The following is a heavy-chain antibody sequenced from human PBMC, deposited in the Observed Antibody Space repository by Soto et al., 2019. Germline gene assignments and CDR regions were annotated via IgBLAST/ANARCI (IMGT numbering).Heavy chain of an antibody. D-gene: IGHD1-7*01. CDR2: FYFSGIP. Sequence: SETLSLTCTVSGDSINSHYWSWIRQPPGKGLEWIGDFYFSGIPNFNPSPKSRVTISVDTSKNQFSLRLSSVTAADTAVYYCARRDWNYMWFDPWGQGTLVTVS. J-gene: IGHJ5*02. CDR3: ARRDWNYMWFDP. CDR1: GDSINSHY. V-gene: IGHV4-59*08.